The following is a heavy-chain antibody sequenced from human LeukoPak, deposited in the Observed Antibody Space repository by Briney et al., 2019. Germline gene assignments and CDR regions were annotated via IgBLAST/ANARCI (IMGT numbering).Heavy chain of an antibody. CDR1: GFTFGDYA. J-gene: IGHJ3*02. V-gene: IGHV3-49*03. CDR2: IGGKAVRGTT. D-gene: IGHD3-22*01. Sequence: SLRLSCTASGFTFGDYAMTWLGQPGGRGVEGVGFIGGKAVRGTTEYAASVKDRFTISRGDSKSIVYLQMNSLKTENTAVYYCTRDYYYDSSGHKGDDAFDIWGQGTMVTVSS. CDR3: TRDYYYDSSGHKGDDAFDI.